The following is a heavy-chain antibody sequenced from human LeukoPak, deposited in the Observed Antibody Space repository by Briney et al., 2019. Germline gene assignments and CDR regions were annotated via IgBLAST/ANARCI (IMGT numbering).Heavy chain of an antibody. CDR2: IYYSGST. CDR1: GGSISSGSYY. J-gene: IGHJ3*02. V-gene: IGHV4-61*01. D-gene: IGHD6-13*01. Sequence: SETLSLTCTVSGGSISSGSYYWSWIRQPPGKGLEWIGYIYYSGSTNYNPSLKSRVTISVDTSKNQFSLKLSSVTAADTAVYYCARGAAGNDALDIWGQGTMVTVSS. CDR3: ARGAAGNDALDI.